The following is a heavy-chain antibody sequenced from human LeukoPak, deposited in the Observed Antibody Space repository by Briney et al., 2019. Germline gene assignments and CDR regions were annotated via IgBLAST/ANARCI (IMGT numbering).Heavy chain of an antibody. J-gene: IGHJ3*02. CDR2: ISYDGSNK. Sequence: GGSLRLSCAASGFTFSSYGMHWVRQAPGKGLEWVAVISYDGSNKYCADSMKGRFTISRDDSKNTLYLQMNSLRAEDTAVYYCARASSKQLAGYLPDGFDIWGQGTMVTVSS. V-gene: IGHV3-30*03. D-gene: IGHD3-9*01. CDR1: GFTFSSYG. CDR3: ARASSKQLAGYLPDGFDI.